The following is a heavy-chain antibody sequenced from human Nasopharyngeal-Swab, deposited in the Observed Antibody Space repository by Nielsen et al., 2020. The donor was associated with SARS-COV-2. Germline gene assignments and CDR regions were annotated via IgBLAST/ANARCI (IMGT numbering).Heavy chain of an antibody. CDR3: ATGLGPGSSWPN. J-gene: IGHJ4*02. CDR2: FDPEDGET. CDR1: GYTLTELS. D-gene: IGHD6-13*01. V-gene: IGHV1-24*01. Sequence: ASVKVSCKVSGYTLTELSMHWVRPAPGKGLEWMGGFDPEDGETIYAQKFQGRVTMTEDTSTDTAYMELSSLRSEDTAAYYCATGLGPGSSWPNWGQGTLVTVSS.